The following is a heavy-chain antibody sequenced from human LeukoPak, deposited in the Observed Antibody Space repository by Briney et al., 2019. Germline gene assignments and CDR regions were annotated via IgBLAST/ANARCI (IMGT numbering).Heavy chain of an antibody. CDR2: ISSSGSTI. CDR1: GFTFSSYA. D-gene: IGHD3-22*01. CDR3: ARDLIGGLYYYDSSSYLLDY. V-gene: IGHV3-48*04. Sequence: GRSLRLSCAASGFTFSSYAMHWVRQAPGKGLEWVSYISSSGSTIYYADSVKGRFTISRDNAKNSLYLQMNSLRAEDTAVYYCARDLIGGLYYYDSSSYLLDYWGQGTLVTVSS. J-gene: IGHJ4*02.